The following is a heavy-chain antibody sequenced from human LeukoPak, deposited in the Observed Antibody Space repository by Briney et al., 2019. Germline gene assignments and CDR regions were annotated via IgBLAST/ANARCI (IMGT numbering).Heavy chain of an antibody. D-gene: IGHD5-18*01. V-gene: IGHV4-59*01. CDR1: GGSLSSYY. Sequence: SGTLCLTCTVSGGSLSSYYWSWVPQPPGKGLEWIGYIYYSGSTNYNPSLTRRVTISVDTSKNQFSLKLRSVTAADTAVYYCACVIVQPDAVDAFDIWGEGTMVTVSS. J-gene: IGHJ3*02. CDR3: ACVIVQPDAVDAFDI. CDR2: IYYSGST.